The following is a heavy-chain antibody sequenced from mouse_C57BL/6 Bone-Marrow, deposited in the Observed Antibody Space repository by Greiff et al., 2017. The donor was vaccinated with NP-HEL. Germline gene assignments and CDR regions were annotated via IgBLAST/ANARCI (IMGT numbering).Heavy chain of an antibody. V-gene: IGHV1-55*01. Sequence: VQLQQPGAELVKPGASVKMSCKASGYTFTSYWITWVKQRPGQGLEWIGDIYPGSGSTNYNEKFKSKATLTVDTSSSTAYMQLSSLTSEDSAVYYCARDYGRRSYYAMDYWGQGTSVTVSS. D-gene: IGHD1-1*01. J-gene: IGHJ4*01. CDR3: ARDYGRRSYYAMDY. CDR1: GYTFTSYW. CDR2: IYPGSGST.